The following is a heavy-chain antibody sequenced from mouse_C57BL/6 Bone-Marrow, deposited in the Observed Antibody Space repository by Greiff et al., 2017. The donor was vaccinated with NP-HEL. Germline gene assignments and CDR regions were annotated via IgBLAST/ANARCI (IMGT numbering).Heavy chain of an antibody. J-gene: IGHJ1*03. CDR1: GFTFTDYY. CDR2: IRNKANGYTP. V-gene: IGHV7-3*01. Sequence: EVMLVESGGGLVQPGGSLSLSCAASGFTFTDYYMSWVRPPPGKALEWLGFIRNKANGYTPEYSASVKGRFTISRDNSQSILYLQMNALRAEDSATYYCARWGTVVATDYWYFDVWGTGTTVTVSS. D-gene: IGHD1-1*01. CDR3: ARWGTVVATDYWYFDV.